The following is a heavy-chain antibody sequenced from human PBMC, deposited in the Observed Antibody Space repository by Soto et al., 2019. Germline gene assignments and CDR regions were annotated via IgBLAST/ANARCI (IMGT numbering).Heavy chain of an antibody. Sequence: EVQLVESGGGLVQPGGSLRLSCSASGFTVSSNYMSWVRQAPGKGLEWVSVIYNDGSTYYADSVKGRFTISRDNSKNTLYLQMNSLRAEDTAVYYCARLDYGVYGPLYYSDYWGQGTLVTVSS. CDR1: GFTVSSNY. CDR3: ARLDYGVYGPLYYSDY. J-gene: IGHJ4*02. D-gene: IGHD4-17*01. V-gene: IGHV3-66*04. CDR2: IYNDGST.